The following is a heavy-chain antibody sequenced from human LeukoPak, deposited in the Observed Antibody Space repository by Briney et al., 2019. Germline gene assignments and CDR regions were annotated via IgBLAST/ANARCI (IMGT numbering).Heavy chain of an antibody. J-gene: IGHJ5*02. CDR3: ARDYFGP. V-gene: IGHV3-53*01. CDR1: GFTVSNNF. Sequence: GGSLSLSCAASGFTVSNNFMRWVRQAPGKGLEWVSLIYSGGETRYADSVKGRFTISRDNSKNTLYLQMDSLRAEDTAVYYCARDYFGPWGQGTLVTVSS. CDR2: IYSGGET.